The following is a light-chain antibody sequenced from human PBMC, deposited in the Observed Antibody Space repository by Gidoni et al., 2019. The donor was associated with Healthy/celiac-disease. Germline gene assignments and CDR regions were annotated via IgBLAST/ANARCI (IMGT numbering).Light chain of an antibody. J-gene: IGLJ2*01. CDR1: SLRSYY. CDR2: GKN. Sequence: SSELTQDPAVSVALGQTVRITCQGDSLRSYYASWYQQKPGQAPVLVIYGKNNRPSGIPDRFSGSSSGNTASLTITWAQAEDEADYYCNSRDSSGNPVVFGGGTKLTVL. CDR3: NSRDSSGNPVV. V-gene: IGLV3-19*01.